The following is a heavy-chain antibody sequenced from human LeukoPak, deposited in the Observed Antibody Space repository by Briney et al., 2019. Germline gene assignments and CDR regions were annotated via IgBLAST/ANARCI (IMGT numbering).Heavy chain of an antibody. D-gene: IGHD3-22*01. Sequence: PGGSLRLSCAASGFTFSSYSMNWVRQAPGKGLGWVSSISSSSSYIYYADSVKGRFTISRDNAKNSLYLQMNSLRAEDTAVYYCARYYYDSSGYLPDFDYWGQGTLVTVSS. J-gene: IGHJ4*02. V-gene: IGHV3-21*01. CDR3: ARYYYDSSGYLPDFDY. CDR1: GFTFSSYS. CDR2: ISSSSSYI.